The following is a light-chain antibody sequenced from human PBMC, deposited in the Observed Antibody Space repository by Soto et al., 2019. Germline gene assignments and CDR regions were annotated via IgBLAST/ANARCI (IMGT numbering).Light chain of an antibody. CDR2: QIS. Sequence: DIVLTQTPLSSPVTLGQPASFSCRSSRSLLHSDGNTYLSWLHQRPGQPPRLLIYQISKRLSGVSDRFSRSGAGTSFTLKISSVEGQDVGIYFCMQSLPLRTFRQGTKVEIK. J-gene: IGKJ1*01. V-gene: IGKV2-24*01. CDR1: RSLLHSDGNTY. CDR3: MQSLPLRT.